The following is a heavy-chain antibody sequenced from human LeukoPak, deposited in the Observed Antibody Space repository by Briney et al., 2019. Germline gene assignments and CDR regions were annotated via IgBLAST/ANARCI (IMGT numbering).Heavy chain of an antibody. V-gene: IGHV4-4*07. D-gene: IGHD3-10*01. CDR2: IYTSGST. CDR3: AATTMVRGVIITLPYYYYMDV. J-gene: IGHJ6*03. CDR1: GGSISSYY. Sequence: SETLSLTCTVSGGSISSYYWSWIRQPAGKGLEWIGRIYTSGSTNYNPSLKSRVTMSVDTSKNQFSLKLSSVTAADTAVYYCAATTMVRGVIITLPYYYYMDVWGKGTTVTVSS.